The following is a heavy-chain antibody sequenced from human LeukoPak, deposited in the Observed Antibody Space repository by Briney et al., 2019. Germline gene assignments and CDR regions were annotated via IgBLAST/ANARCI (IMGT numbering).Heavy chain of an antibody. V-gene: IGHV4-39*01. CDR1: GGSISSSSYY. D-gene: IGHD3-16*02. Sequence: PSETLSLTCTVSGGSISSSSYYWGWIRQPPGKGLEWIGSIYYSGSTYYNPSLKSRVTISVDTSKNQFSLKLSSVTAADTAVYYCARRYDYVWGSYRPYYFDYWGQGTLVTVSS. J-gene: IGHJ4*02. CDR3: ARRYDYVWGSYRPYYFDY. CDR2: IYYSGST.